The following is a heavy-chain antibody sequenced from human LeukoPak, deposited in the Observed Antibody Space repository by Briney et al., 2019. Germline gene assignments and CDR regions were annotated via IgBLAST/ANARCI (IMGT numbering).Heavy chain of an antibody. CDR3: ARGGRKGVYAFDI. D-gene: IGHD5/OR15-5a*01. J-gene: IGHJ3*02. CDR1: GDSITNYY. V-gene: IGHV4-59*08. CDR2: ISDSGSN. Sequence: PPETLSLTCTVSGDSITNYYWSWIRQPPGKGLEWIGYISDSGSNNYNTSLKSRLTTSVDTPKIQLYLKRNSVTAADTAVYFCARGGRKGVYAFDIWGQGTMVTVSS.